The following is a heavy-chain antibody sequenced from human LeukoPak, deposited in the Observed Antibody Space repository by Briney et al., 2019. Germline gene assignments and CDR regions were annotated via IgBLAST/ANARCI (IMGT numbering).Heavy chain of an antibody. CDR3: ARDAIENYDFWSGSYYYFDY. Sequence: GASVKVSCKSSGYTFPNYYIHWVRQAPGQGLAWMGIINPSGGSTTYAQGFQDRVTMTRDTSTSTVYMELSSLTSEDTAVYYCARDAIENYDFWSGSYYYFDYWGQGTLVTVSS. CDR2: INPSGGST. CDR1: GYTFPNYY. J-gene: IGHJ4*02. D-gene: IGHD3-3*01. V-gene: IGHV1-46*01.